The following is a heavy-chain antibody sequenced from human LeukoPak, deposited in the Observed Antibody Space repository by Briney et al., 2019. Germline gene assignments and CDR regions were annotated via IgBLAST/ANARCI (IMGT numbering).Heavy chain of an antibody. CDR1: GFTFYNYA. V-gene: IGHV3-30-3*01. CDR2: ITYDGSNK. CDR3: AKGMDGYNDY. J-gene: IGHJ4*02. D-gene: IGHD5-24*01. Sequence: GRSLRLSCAASGFTFYNYAMHWVRQAPGKGLGWVAVITYDGSNKYYADSVKGRFTISRDNSKNTLHLQMNSLRAEDTAIYYCAKGMDGYNDYWGQGTLVTVSS.